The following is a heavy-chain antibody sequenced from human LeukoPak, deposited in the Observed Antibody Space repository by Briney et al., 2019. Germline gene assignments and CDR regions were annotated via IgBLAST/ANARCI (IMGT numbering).Heavy chain of an antibody. V-gene: IGHV3-30*04. CDR1: GFTFSSYA. CDR3: ARDRTVTTVPDY. J-gene: IGHJ4*02. CDR2: ISYDGSNK. Sequence: PGGSLRLSCAASGFTFSSYAMHWVRQAPGKGLEWVAVISYDGSNKYYADSVKGRFTISRDNSKNTLYLQMNSLRAEDTAVYYCARDRTVTTVPDYWGQGTLVTVSS. D-gene: IGHD4-17*01.